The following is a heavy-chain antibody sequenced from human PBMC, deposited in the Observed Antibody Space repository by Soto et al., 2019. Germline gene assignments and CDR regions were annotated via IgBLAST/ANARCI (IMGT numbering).Heavy chain of an antibody. CDR3: AKDLRDGYSGYEIWDAFDI. J-gene: IGHJ3*02. CDR1: GFTFDDYA. D-gene: IGHD5-12*01. Sequence: EVQLVESGGGLVQPGRSLRLSCAASGFTFDDYAMHWVRQAPGKGLEWVSGISWNSGSIGYADSVKGRFTISRDNAKNSLYLQMNSLRAEDTALYYCAKDLRDGYSGYEIWDAFDICGQGTMVTVSS. CDR2: ISWNSGSI. V-gene: IGHV3-9*01.